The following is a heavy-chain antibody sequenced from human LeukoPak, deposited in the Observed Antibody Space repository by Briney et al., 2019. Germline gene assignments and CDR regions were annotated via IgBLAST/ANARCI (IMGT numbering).Heavy chain of an antibody. J-gene: IGHJ4*02. V-gene: IGHV3-48*03. D-gene: IGHD1-20*01. CDR2: ISSSGSTI. CDR1: GFTFSSYE. CDR3: ARDKDRYNWNDVADY. Sequence: PGGSLRLSCAASGFTFSSYEVNWVRQAPGKGLEWVSYISSSGSTIYYADSVKGRFTISRDNAKNSLYLQMNSLRAEDTAVYYCARDKDRYNWNDVADYWGQGTLVTVSS.